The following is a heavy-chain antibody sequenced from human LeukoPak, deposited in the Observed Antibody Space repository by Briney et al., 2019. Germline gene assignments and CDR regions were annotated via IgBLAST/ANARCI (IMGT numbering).Heavy chain of an antibody. J-gene: IGHJ4*02. Sequence: GGSLRLSCAASGFTFSDYYMSWIRQAPGKGLEWVSYISSSGSTIYYADSVKGRFTISRDNAKNSLYLQMNSLRAEGTAVYYCRVLYYYDSSGFRRLLDYWGQGTLVTVSS. D-gene: IGHD3-22*01. CDR3: RVLYYYDSSGFRRLLDY. CDR1: GFTFSDYY. CDR2: ISSSGSTI. V-gene: IGHV3-11*01.